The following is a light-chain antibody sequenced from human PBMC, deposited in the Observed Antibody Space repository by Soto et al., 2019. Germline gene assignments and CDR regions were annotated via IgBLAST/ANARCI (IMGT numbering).Light chain of an antibody. CDR1: QTINKW. CDR3: KQYANYPLT. CDR2: ATS. Sequence: IQMTQSPSSLSASIGDRITVTCRASQTINKWLAWYQQKPKQAPKSLIYATSVLQTGVPSRFSGSGSGTDFTLTISSLQPEDFATYYCKQYANYPLTLGQGTRLDI. J-gene: IGKJ5*01. V-gene: IGKV1D-16*01.